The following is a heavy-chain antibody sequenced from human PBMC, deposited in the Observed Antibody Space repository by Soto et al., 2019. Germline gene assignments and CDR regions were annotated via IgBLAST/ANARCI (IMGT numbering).Heavy chain of an antibody. CDR1: GGSISSSSYY. CDR3: ARHMVASSSSSVGSFDP. CDR2: IYYSGST. J-gene: IGHJ5*02. V-gene: IGHV4-39*01. D-gene: IGHD6-6*01. Sequence: QLQLQESGPGLVKPSETLSLTCTVSGGSISSSSYYWGWIRQTPGKGLEWIGSIYYSGSTYYNPSLMSRVTISVDTSNNQFSLKLSFVTAADTAVYYCARHMVASSSSSVGSFDPWGQGTLVTVSS.